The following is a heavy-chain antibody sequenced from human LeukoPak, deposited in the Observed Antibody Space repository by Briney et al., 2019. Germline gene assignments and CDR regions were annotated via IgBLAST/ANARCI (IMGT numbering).Heavy chain of an antibody. V-gene: IGHV1-46*01. J-gene: IGHJ4*02. CDR1: GYTFTSYY. CDR3: ARGIYDSSGYYYFDY. Sequence: ASVKVSCKASGYTFTSYYMHWVRQAPGQGLEWMGIINPSGGSTSYAQKFQGWVTMTRDTSISTAYMELSRLRSDDTAVYYCARGIYDSSGYYYFDYWGQETLVTVSS. CDR2: INPSGGST. D-gene: IGHD3-22*01.